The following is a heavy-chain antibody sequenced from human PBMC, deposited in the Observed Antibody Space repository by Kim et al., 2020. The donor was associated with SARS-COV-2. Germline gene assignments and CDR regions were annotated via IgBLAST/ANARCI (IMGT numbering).Heavy chain of an antibody. V-gene: IGHV3-33*05. Sequence: GGSLRLSCAASGFTFSSYGMHWVRQAPGKGLEWVAVISYDGSNKYYADSVKGRFTISRDNSKNTLYLQMNSLRAEDTAVYYCASNPYSSTGAWGQGTLVTVSS. CDR2: ISYDGSNK. D-gene: IGHD6-13*01. J-gene: IGHJ5*02. CDR3: ASNPYSSTGA. CDR1: GFTFSSYG.